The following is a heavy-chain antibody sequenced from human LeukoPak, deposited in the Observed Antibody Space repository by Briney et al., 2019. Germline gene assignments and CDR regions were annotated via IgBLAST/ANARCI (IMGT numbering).Heavy chain of an antibody. J-gene: IGHJ5*02. D-gene: IGHD3-16*01. V-gene: IGHV3-30*02. CDR3: AKDLGGLHDWFDP. Sequence: QPGGSLRLSCAASGFTFSSYGMHWVRQAPGKGLEWVAFIRYDGSNKYYADSVKDRFTISRDNSKNTLYLQMNSLRAEDTAVYYCAKDLGGLHDWFDPWGQGTLVTVSS. CDR1: GFTFSSYG. CDR2: IRYDGSNK.